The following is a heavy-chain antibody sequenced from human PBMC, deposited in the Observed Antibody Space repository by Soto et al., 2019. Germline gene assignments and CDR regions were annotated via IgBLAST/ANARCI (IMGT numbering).Heavy chain of an antibody. CDR1: GYSFTSYW. CDR2: IDPSDSYT. Sequence: PGESLKISCKGSGYSFTSYWISWVRQMPGKGLEWMGRIDPSDSYTNYSPSFQGHVTISADKSISTAYLQWSSLKSSDTAMYYCGRSVAAAVIDYWGRGNLVPVSP. V-gene: IGHV5-10-1*01. J-gene: IGHJ4*02. CDR3: GRSVAAAVIDY. D-gene: IGHD6-13*01.